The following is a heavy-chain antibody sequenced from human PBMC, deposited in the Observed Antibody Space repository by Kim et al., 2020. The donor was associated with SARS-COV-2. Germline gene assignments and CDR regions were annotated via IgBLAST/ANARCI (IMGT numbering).Heavy chain of an antibody. D-gene: IGHD5-18*01. CDR3: VRRKSTAMADAFDI. V-gene: IGHV5-51*01. CDR1: GDSLTNYW. J-gene: IGHJ3*02. Sequence: GESLKISCKGSGDSLTNYWVAWVRQMPGKVLEWMGIIYFGDSDTRYRPSFQGQVTISADKSITTAYLQWSSLKASDTAMYYCVRRKSTAMADAFDIWGQGTMVTVSS. CDR2: IYFGDSDT.